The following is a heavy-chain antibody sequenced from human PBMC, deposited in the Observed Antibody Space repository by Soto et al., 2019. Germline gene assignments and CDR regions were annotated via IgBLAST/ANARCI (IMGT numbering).Heavy chain of an antibody. CDR3: ARASYMVRGVIIDY. CDR1: GGSISSYY. D-gene: IGHD3-10*01. Sequence: SGGSISSYYWSWIRQPPGKGLEWIGYIYYSGSTNYNPSLKSRVTISVDTSKNQFSLKLSSVTAADTAVYYCARASYMVRGVIIDYWGQGTLVTVSS. V-gene: IGHV4-59*01. CDR2: IYYSGST. J-gene: IGHJ4*02.